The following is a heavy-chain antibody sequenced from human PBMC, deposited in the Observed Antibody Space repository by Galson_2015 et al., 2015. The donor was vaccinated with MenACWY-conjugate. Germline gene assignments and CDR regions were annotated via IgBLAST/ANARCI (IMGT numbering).Heavy chain of an antibody. CDR1: GFTFSDYY. CDR2: ISNTSGFR. Sequence: SLRLSCAASGFTFSDYYMNWVRQAPGKGLEWISYISNTSGFRYYADSVKGRFTISRDDAKNSLYLQMISLRAEDTAVYYCARDRGGPVAGERGPANYWGRGALVTVSS. D-gene: IGHD6-19*01. CDR3: ARDRGGPVAGERGPANY. J-gene: IGHJ4*02. V-gene: IGHV3-11*05.